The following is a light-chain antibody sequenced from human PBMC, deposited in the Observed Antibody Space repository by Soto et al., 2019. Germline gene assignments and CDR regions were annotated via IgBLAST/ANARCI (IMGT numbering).Light chain of an antibody. CDR3: SSYTSSSTIWV. Sequence: QSALTQPASVSGSPGQSITISCTGTSSDVGGYNYVSWYQQHPGKAPKLMIYDVSNRPSGVSNRFSGSKSGNTASLTISGLQAEAEADYYCSSYTSSSTIWVFGGGTKLTVL. J-gene: IGLJ3*02. CDR2: DVS. CDR1: SSDVGGYNY. V-gene: IGLV2-14*01.